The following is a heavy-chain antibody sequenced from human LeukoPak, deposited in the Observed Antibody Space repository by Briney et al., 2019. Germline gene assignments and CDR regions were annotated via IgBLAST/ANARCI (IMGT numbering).Heavy chain of an antibody. V-gene: IGHV1-24*01. J-gene: IGHJ4*02. CDR3: AVGRDIYYDSSGYYPFDY. Sequence: ASVKVSCKVSGYTLTELSMHWVRQAPGKGLEWMGGFDPEDGETIYAQKFQGRVTMTEDTSTKTAYMELSSLRSEDTAVYYCAVGRDIYYDSSGYYPFDYWGQGTLVTVSS. CDR1: GYTLTELS. CDR2: FDPEDGET. D-gene: IGHD3-22*01.